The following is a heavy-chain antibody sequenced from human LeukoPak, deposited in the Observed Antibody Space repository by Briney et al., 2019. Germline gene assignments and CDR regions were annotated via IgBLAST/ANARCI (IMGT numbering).Heavy chain of an antibody. V-gene: IGHV3-74*01. CDR3: ARAPAPHYYGSGSYYVY. J-gene: IGHJ4*02. Sequence: HPGGSLRLSCAASGCTFSSYWMHWVRQAPGKGLVWVSRINSDGSSTSYADSVKGRFTISRDNAKNTLYLQMDSLRAEDTAVYYCARAPAPHYYGSGSYYVYWGQGTLVTVCS. D-gene: IGHD3-10*01. CDR2: INSDGSST. CDR1: GCTFSSYW.